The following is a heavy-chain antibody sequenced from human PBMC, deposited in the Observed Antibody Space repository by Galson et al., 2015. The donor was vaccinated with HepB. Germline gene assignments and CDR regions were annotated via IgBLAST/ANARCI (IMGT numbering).Heavy chain of an antibody. V-gene: IGHV3-74*01. D-gene: IGHD3-22*01. CDR2: INNDGSNT. CDR1: GFTFSSYW. CDR3: ARAGYYDSSGLIDY. Sequence: SLRLSCAASGFTFSSYWMHWVRQAPGKGLVWVSHINNDGSNTNYVDSVKGRFTISRDNAKNTLYLQMNSLRAEDTAVYYCARAGYYDSSGLIDYWGQGTLVTVSS. J-gene: IGHJ4*02.